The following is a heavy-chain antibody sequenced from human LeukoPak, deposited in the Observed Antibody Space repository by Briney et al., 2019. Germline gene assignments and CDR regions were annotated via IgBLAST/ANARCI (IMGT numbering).Heavy chain of an antibody. CDR2: IYYSGST. V-gene: IGHV4-31*03. Sequence: PSETLSLTCSVSGDSISSGSYYWSWIRQHPGKGLEWIGYIYYSGSTYYNPSLKGRVTISVDTSKDQFSLNLSSVTAADTAVYYCARSSGNLYMGYYYYYMDVWGKGTTVTVSS. CDR1: GDSISSGSYY. CDR3: ARSSGNLYMGYYYYYMDV. J-gene: IGHJ6*03. D-gene: IGHD3-10*01.